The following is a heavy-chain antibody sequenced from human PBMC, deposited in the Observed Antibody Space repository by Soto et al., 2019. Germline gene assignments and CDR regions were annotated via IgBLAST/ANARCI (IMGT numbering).Heavy chain of an antibody. CDR2: ISAYNGNT. Sequence: APVKVSCKASGYTFTNYGVSWVRQAPGQGLEWMGWISAYNGNTNYAQKLQGRVTMTTDTSTSTAYMELRSLRSDDTAVYYCARGPTQATTGGMDVWGQGTTVTVSS. J-gene: IGHJ6*02. CDR3: ARGPTQATTGGMDV. CDR1: GYTFTNYG. D-gene: IGHD1-1*01. V-gene: IGHV1-18*01.